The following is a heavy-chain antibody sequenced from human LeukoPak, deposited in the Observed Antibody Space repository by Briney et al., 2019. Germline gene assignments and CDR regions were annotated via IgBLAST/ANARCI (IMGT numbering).Heavy chain of an antibody. CDR3: ATGGIAAAGPFDI. D-gene: IGHD6-13*01. Sequence: GASVKVSCKASGYTFASFYMHWVRQAPGQGLEWMGIINPSSGSTSYAQKFQGRVTMTRDTSTSTVYMELSSLKSEDTAVYYCATGGIAAAGPFDIWGQGTTVTVSS. V-gene: IGHV1-46*01. CDR1: GYTFASFY. J-gene: IGHJ3*02. CDR2: INPSSGST.